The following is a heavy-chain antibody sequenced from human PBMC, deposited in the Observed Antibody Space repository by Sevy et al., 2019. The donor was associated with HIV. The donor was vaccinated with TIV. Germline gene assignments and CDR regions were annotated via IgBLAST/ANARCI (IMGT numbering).Heavy chain of an antibody. CDR2: ISGSGIYK. D-gene: IGHD2-8*02. CDR1: VFTFNSHT. J-gene: IGHJ4*02. V-gene: IGHV3-21*06. Sequence: GGSLRLSCAASVFTFNSHTMNWVRQTPEKGLEWVASISGSGIYKYYTDSLKGRFTISRDNAKNSLFLQMNSLRVEDTAVYYWARDSFFYTGGGGPSDMHPPPDFDYWGQGTLVTVSS. CDR3: ARDSFFYTGGGGPSDMHPPPDFDY.